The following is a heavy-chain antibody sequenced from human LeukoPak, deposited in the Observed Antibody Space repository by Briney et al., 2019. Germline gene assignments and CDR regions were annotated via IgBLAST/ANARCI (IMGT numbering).Heavy chain of an antibody. CDR3: AREDVAAVAATNDAFDI. CDR2: IYHSGST. J-gene: IGHJ3*02. V-gene: IGHV4-38-2*02. D-gene: IGHD6-19*01. Sequence: SETLSLTCTVSGYSISSGYYWGWIRQPPGKGLEWIGSIYHSGSTYYNPSLKSRVTISVDTSKNQLSLKLSSVTAADTAVYYCAREDVAAVAATNDAFDIWGQGTMVTVSS. CDR1: GYSISSGYY.